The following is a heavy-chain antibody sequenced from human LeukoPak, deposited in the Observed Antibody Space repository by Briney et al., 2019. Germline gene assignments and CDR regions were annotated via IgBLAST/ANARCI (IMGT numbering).Heavy chain of an antibody. V-gene: IGHV3-20*04. CDR2: INWNGGST. Sequence: GGSLRLSCAASGFTFDDYGMSWVRQAPGKGLEWVSGINWNGGSTGYADSVKGRFTISRDNAKNSLYLQMNSLRADDTALYYCARETARDYYYYYMDVWGKGTTVTVSS. CDR1: GFTFDDYG. CDR3: ARETARDYYYYYMDV. J-gene: IGHJ6*03.